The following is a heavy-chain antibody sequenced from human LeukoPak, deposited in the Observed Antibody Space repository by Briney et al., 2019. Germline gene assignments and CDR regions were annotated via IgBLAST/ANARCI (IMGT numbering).Heavy chain of an antibody. D-gene: IGHD3-3*01. V-gene: IGHV3-11*01. CDR2: ISSSGSTI. CDR1: GFPFSDYY. CDR3: ARDRHDFWSGYYFAFDI. J-gene: IGHJ3*02. Sequence: GGSLILYCAASGFPFSDYYMSWIRQAPGKGLEGVSYISSSGSTIYSADSVKGRFTISRDNAKTSLYLQMNSLRAEDTAVYYCARDRHDFWSGYYFAFDIWGQGTMVTVSS.